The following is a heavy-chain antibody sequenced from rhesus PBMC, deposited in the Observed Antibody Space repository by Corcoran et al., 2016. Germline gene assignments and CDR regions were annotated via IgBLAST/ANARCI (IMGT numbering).Heavy chain of an antibody. J-gene: IGHJ4*01. Sequence: QVQLQESGPGVVKPSETLSLTCAVSGGSISDSYRWSWIRQPPGKGLEWIGYIYDSSTSTNYIPSLKSRVTISKDTSKNQFSLKLSSVTAADTAVYYCASLGGGYSFDYWGQGVLVTVSS. CDR3: ASLGGGYSFDY. V-gene: IGHV4S10*01. CDR1: GGSISDSYR. D-gene: IGHD2-39*02. CDR2: IYDSSTST.